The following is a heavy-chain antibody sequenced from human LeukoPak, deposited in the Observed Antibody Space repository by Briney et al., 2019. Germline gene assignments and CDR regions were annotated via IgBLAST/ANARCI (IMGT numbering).Heavy chain of an antibody. J-gene: IGHJ4*02. D-gene: IGHD3-10*01. CDR1: GFTFSSYA. V-gene: IGHV3-23*01. Sequence: GGSLRLSCAASGFTFSSYAMSWVRQAPGKGLEGASAISGSGGSTYYADSVKGRFTISRDNSKNTLYLQMNSLRAEDTAVYYCAKDRRSGSYVDYWGQGTLVTVSS. CDR2: ISGSGGST. CDR3: AKDRRSGSYVDY.